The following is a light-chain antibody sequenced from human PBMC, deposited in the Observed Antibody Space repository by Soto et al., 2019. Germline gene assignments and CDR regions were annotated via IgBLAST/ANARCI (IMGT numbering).Light chain of an antibody. CDR3: QQRYITSVT. CDR1: QSISSF. V-gene: IGKV1-39*01. Sequence: DIELTQSPASLSSSLGYRATLSCRASQSISSFLTWYQQKPGQAPKLLIYDASSLATGVPSRFSGSGSGTGFTLTISSLEPEDFATYHCQQRYITSVTFGQGTQLEIK. CDR2: DAS. J-gene: IGKJ5*01.